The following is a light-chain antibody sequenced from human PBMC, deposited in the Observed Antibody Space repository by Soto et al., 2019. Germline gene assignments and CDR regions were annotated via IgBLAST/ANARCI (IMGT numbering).Light chain of an antibody. V-gene: IGKV3-20*01. CDR3: QQYGSSRT. J-gene: IGKJ1*01. CDR1: QSVSSSY. Sequence: EIVLTQSPGTLSLSPGERATLSCRASQSVSSSYLAWYQQKPGQAPRLLIYGASSRAPGIPDRFSGSGSGTDFTLTISRLEPEDSAVYYCQQYGSSRTFGQGTKV. CDR2: GAS.